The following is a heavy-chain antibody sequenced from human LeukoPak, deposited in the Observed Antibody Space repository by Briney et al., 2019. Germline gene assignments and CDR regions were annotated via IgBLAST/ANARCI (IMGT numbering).Heavy chain of an antibody. D-gene: IGHD6-13*01. CDR1: GYTSTGYY. CDR3: AREGDSSSWPNFDY. J-gene: IGHJ4*02. CDR2: INPNSGGT. V-gene: IGHV1-2*02. Sequence: ASVKVSCKASGYTSTGYYMRWVRQAPGQGLEWMGWINPNSGGTNYAQKFQGRVTMTRDTSISTAYMELSRLRSDDTAVYYCAREGDSSSWPNFDYWGQGTLVTVSS.